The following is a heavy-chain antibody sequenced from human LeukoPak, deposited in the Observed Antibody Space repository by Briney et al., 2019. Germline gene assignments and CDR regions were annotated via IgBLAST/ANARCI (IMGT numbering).Heavy chain of an antibody. J-gene: IGHJ4*02. V-gene: IGHV5-51*01. CDR1: GYSFNSCW. Sequence: GESLKSSCQGSGYSFNSCWIAWMRQMPGKGLEWMGSIYPGDSDTRYSPSFRGQITISADKSIKTAYLRWSSLKASDTAMYYCARAYYCGGGSCKLEYWGQGTLVTVSS. CDR2: IYPGDSDT. CDR3: ARAYYCGGGSCKLEY. D-gene: IGHD2-15*01.